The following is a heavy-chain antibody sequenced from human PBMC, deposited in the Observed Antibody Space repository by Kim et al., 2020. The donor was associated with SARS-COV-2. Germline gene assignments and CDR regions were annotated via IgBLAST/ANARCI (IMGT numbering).Heavy chain of an antibody. D-gene: IGHD1-1*01. V-gene: IGHV1-2*02. CDR3: ARNWYNSGDY. Sequence: ASVKVSCKASGYTFTAYYIHWVRQVPGQGLEWMGWINPASGGTDYTQKFQGRVTMTRDTSISTAFMDLSGLESDDTAVYYCARNWYNSGDYWGQGTPVTVSS. J-gene: IGHJ4*02. CDR2: INPASGGT. CDR1: GYTFTAYY.